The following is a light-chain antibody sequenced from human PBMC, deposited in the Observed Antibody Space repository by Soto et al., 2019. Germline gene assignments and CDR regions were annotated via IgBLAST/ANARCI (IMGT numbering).Light chain of an antibody. CDR1: QGINNY. CDR3: HKYNSAPWT. J-gene: IGKJ1*01. Sequence: DIPMTQSPSSLSASVGDRVTITCRASQGINNYLAWYQQKPGKVPKLLIYGASNLQSGVPSRFSGSGSRTDLNLTISSLQPEDVATYYCHKYNSAPWTFGQGTKVEVK. V-gene: IGKV1-27*01. CDR2: GAS.